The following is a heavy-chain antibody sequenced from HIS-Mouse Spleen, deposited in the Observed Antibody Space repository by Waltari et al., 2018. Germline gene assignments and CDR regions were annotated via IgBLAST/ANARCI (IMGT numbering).Heavy chain of an antibody. CDR2: IRWNSGSI. J-gene: IGHJ5*02. CDR1: GFTFDDYA. Sequence: EVQLVESGGGLVQPGRSLRLSCAASGFTFDDYALPWVPLAPGKGLEWVSGIRWNSGSIGYADSVKGRFTISRDNAKNSLYLQMNSLRAEDTALYYCAKDGYDYVWGSYRYTSWFDPWGQGTLVTVSS. CDR3: AKDGYDYVWGSYRYTSWFDP. D-gene: IGHD3-16*02. V-gene: IGHV3-9*01.